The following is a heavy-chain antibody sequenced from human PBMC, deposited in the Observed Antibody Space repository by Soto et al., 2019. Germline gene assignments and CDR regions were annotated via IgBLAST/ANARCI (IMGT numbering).Heavy chain of an antibody. CDR3: ASLRDTSSWYYAY. V-gene: IGHV4-39*01. Sequence: SEPMSLTCTVSGGSISNSSYYWGWISQPPGKGLEWIGSIYYSGSTYYNPSLKSRVTISVDTSKNQFSLKLSSVTAADTAVYYCASLRDTSSWYYAYWGQGTLVTVSS. J-gene: IGHJ4*02. CDR2: IYYSGST. CDR1: GGSISNSSYY. D-gene: IGHD6-13*01.